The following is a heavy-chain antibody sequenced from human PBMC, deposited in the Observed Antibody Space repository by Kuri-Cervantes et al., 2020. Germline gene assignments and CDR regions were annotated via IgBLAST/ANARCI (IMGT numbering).Heavy chain of an antibody. D-gene: IGHD6-19*01. CDR1: GFTFSSYA. V-gene: IGHV3-30-3*01. CDR3: AKDGYSSGGDAFDI. Sequence: GGSLRLSCAASGFTFSSYAMHWVRQAPGKGLKWVAVISYDGSNKYYADSVKGRFTISRDNSKNTLYLQMNSLRAEDTALYYCAKDGYSSGGDAFDIWGQGTMVTVSS. CDR2: ISYDGSNK. J-gene: IGHJ3*02.